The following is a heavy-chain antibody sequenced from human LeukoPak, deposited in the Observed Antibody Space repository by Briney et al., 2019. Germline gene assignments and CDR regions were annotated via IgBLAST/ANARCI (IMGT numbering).Heavy chain of an antibody. Sequence: GGSLRLSCAASGFTFSSYGMHWVRQAPGKGLEWVAFIRSDGSIKYYADSVKGRFTISRDDSKNTLYLQMNSLKTEDTAVYYCTTDPIVGATYYWGQGTLVTVSS. D-gene: IGHD1-26*01. V-gene: IGHV3-30*02. J-gene: IGHJ4*02. CDR3: TTDPIVGATYY. CDR1: GFTFSSYG. CDR2: IRSDGSIK.